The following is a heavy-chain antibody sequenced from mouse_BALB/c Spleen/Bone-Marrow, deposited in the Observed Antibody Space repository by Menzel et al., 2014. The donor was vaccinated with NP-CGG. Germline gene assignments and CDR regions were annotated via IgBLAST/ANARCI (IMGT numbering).Heavy chain of an antibody. CDR2: INPKNGDT. V-gene: IGHV1-26*01. CDR1: GYTFSDSY. Sequence: VQLQQSGPELVKPGASMKMSCKASGYTFSDSYMKRVKQSHGKSLERIGDINPKNGDTFYSQEFKGKATLTVDKSSSTAYMQLDSLTSEDSAVYYCTMGVRLYWFFDVWGAGTTVTVSS. CDR3: TMGVRLYWFFDV. J-gene: IGHJ1*01. D-gene: IGHD2-14*01.